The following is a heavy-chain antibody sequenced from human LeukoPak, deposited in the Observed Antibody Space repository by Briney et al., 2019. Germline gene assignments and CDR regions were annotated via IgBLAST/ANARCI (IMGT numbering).Heavy chain of an antibody. D-gene: IGHD4-17*01. CDR1: GFSFSSYT. V-gene: IGHV3-21*01. CDR3: ATEIDYGDYVHNFDY. Sequence: GGSLRLSCAASGFSFSSYTMNWVRQAPGKGLEWVSIISSSSSYIYYADSVKGRFTISRDNSKNTLSLQMNSLRAEDTAVYYCATEIDYGDYVHNFDYWGQGTLVTVSS. J-gene: IGHJ4*02. CDR2: ISSSSSYI.